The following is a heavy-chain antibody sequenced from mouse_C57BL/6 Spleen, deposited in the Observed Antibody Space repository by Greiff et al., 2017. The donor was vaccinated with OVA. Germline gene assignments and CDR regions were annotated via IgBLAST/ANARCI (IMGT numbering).Heavy chain of an antibody. CDR3: ARGDGYYAY. J-gene: IGHJ2*01. CDR1: GYSITSGYY. CDR2: ISYDGSN. D-gene: IGHD2-3*01. Sequence: VQLKESGPGLVKPSQSLSLTCSVTGYSITSGYYWNWIRQFPGNKLEWMGYISYDGSNNYNPSLKNRISITRDTSKNQFFLKLNSVTTEDTATYYCARGDGYYAYWGQGTTLTVSS. V-gene: IGHV3-6*01.